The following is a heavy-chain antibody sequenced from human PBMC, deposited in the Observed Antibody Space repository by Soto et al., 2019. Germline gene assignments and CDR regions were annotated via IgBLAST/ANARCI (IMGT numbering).Heavy chain of an antibody. J-gene: IGHJ6*02. Sequence: PGGSLRLSCAASGFTFSSYAMSWVHQAPGKGLEWVSAISGSGGSTYYADSVKGRFTISRDNSKNTLYLQMNSLRAEDTAVYYCAKNVELQSAPQYYYYYYGMDVWGQGTTVTVSS. CDR2: ISGSGGST. CDR3: AKNVELQSAPQYYYYYYGMDV. D-gene: IGHD1-26*01. V-gene: IGHV3-23*01. CDR1: GFTFSSYA.